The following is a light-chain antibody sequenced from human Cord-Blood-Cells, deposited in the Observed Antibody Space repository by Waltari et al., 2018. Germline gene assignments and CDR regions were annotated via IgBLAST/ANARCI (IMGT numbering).Light chain of an antibody. CDR3: QQYNNWPLT. J-gene: IGKJ4*01. CDR2: GAS. CDR1: QGVSSN. Sequence: EIVMTQSPATLSVSPGERATLSCRASQGVSSNLAWYQQKPGQAPGLLIYGASTRATGIPARFSGSGSGTEFTLTISSLQSEDFAVYYCQQYNNWPLTFGGGTKVEIK. V-gene: IGKV3-15*01.